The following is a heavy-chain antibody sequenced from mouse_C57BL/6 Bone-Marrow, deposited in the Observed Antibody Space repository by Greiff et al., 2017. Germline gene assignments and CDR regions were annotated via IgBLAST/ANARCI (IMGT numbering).Heavy chain of an antibody. J-gene: IGHJ3*01. CDR1: GFTFSSYA. CDR3: AREGAYYVQAY. Sequence: EVQRVESGGGLVKPGGSLKLSCAASGFTFSSYAMSWVRQTPEKRLEWVATISDGGSYTYYPDNVKGRFTISRDNAKNNLYLQMSHLKSEDTAMYNCAREGAYYVQAYWGQGARVTVSA. V-gene: IGHV5-4*01. D-gene: IGHD1-1*01. CDR2: ISDGGSYT.